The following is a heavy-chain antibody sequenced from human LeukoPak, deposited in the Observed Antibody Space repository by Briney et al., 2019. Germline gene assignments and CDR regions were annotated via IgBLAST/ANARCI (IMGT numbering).Heavy chain of an antibody. V-gene: IGHV3-74*01. CDR2: INSDGSWT. D-gene: IGHD5-18*01. Sequence: QPGGSLRLSCAASGNYWMHWVRQVPGKGLVWVSHINSDGSWTSYADSVKGRFTISKDNAKNSLFLQMNSLRAEDTALYYCARGIRGYSYDPIDYWGQGTLVTVSS. CDR3: ARGIRGYSYDPIDY. J-gene: IGHJ4*02. CDR1: GNYW.